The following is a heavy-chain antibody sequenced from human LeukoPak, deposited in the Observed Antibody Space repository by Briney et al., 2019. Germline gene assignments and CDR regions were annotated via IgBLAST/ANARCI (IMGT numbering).Heavy chain of an antibody. J-gene: IGHJ4*02. CDR2: ISGSGGST. V-gene: IGHV3-23*01. D-gene: IGHD2-21*02. Sequence: GGSLRLSCAASGFTFSSYAMSWVRQAPGKGLEWVSAISGSGGSTYYADSVKGRFTISRDNSKNTLYLQMNSLRAEDTAVYYCAKSSRPGLCGGDCYFDYWGQGTLVTVSS. CDR3: AKSSRPGLCGGDCYFDY. CDR1: GFTFSSYA.